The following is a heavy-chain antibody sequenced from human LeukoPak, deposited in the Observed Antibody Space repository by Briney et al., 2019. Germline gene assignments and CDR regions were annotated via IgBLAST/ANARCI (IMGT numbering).Heavy chain of an antibody. CDR3: ARVPDYYGSGSYSLLFDY. Sequence: GASVKVSCKASGYTFTSYGISWVRQAPGQGLEWMGWISAYNGNTNYAQKLQGRVTMTTDTSTSTAHMELRSLRSDDTAVYYCARVPDYYGSGSYSLLFDYWGQGTLVTVSS. CDR2: ISAYNGNT. J-gene: IGHJ4*02. D-gene: IGHD3-10*01. V-gene: IGHV1-18*04. CDR1: GYTFTSYG.